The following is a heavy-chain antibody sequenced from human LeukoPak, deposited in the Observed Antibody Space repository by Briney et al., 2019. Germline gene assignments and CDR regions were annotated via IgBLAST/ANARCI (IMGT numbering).Heavy chain of an antibody. V-gene: IGHV4-39*01. CDR2: IYYSGST. J-gene: IGHJ5*02. CDR3: ARRDIAAHLNWFDP. CDR1: GGSISSSRYY. Sequence: SETLSLTCTVSGGSISSSRYYWGWIRQPPGKGLEWIGNIYYSGSTYYNPSLKSRVTISLDTSKNQFSLKLSSVTAADTAVYYCARRDIAAHLNWFDPWGQGTLVTVSS. D-gene: IGHD6-6*01.